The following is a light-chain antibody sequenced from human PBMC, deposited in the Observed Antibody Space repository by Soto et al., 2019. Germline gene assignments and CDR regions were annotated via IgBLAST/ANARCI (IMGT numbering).Light chain of an antibody. Sequence: QSALTQPPSASGSPGQSVTISCTGTSSDVGGYNYVSWYQQHPGKAPKLMIYEVSKRSSGVPDRLSGSKSGNTASLTVSGLQAEDEADYYCSSYAGSNHNWVFGGGTKLTVL. CDR1: SSDVGGYNY. V-gene: IGLV2-8*01. CDR2: EVS. CDR3: SSYAGSNHNWV. J-gene: IGLJ3*02.